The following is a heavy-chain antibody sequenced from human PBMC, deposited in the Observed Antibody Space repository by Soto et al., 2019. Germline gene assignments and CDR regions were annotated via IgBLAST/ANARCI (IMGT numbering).Heavy chain of an antibody. CDR1: GFTFRSYG. D-gene: IGHD2-8*01. Sequence: GGSLRLSCAASGFTFRSYGMHWVRQAPGKGLEWVAFIWYDGSNKYYADSVKGRFTISRDNYKNTLYLKMNSLRAEDTAVYYCASGNDWFDPWGQGPLVNVSS. CDR2: IWYDGSNK. V-gene: IGHV3-33*01. CDR3: ASGNDWFDP. J-gene: IGHJ5*02.